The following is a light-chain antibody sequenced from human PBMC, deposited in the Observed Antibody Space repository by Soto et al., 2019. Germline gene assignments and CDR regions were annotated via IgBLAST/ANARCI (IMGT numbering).Light chain of an antibody. Sequence: EIVLTQSPGTLSLSPGERATLSCRASQSVSNNYLAWYQQRPGQAPRLLIYGASSRATGIPDRFSGSGSGTDFTLTISRLEPEDFALYYCLQYGGSPRTFGQGTKVEIK. V-gene: IGKV3-20*01. CDR1: QSVSNNY. CDR3: LQYGGSPRT. J-gene: IGKJ1*01. CDR2: GAS.